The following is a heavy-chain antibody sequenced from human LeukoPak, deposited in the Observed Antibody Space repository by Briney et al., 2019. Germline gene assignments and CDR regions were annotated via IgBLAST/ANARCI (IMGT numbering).Heavy chain of an antibody. CDR2: IYHSGST. CDR3: ARGPRISLVRGALELDY. V-gene: IGHV4-38-2*02. Sequence: SETLSLTCTVSGYSISSGYYWGWIRQPPGKGLEWIGSIYHSGSTYYNPSLKSRVTISVDTSKNQFSLKLSSVTAADTAVYYCARGPRISLVRGALELDYWGQGTLVTVSS. J-gene: IGHJ4*02. D-gene: IGHD3-10*01. CDR1: GYSISSGYY.